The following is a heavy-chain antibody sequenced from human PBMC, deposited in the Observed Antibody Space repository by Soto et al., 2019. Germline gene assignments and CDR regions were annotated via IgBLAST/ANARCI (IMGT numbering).Heavy chain of an antibody. CDR3: ARAQTYCSGGSCFPYYFDY. CDR1: GGSISSGGYS. J-gene: IGHJ4*02. CDR2: IYHSGST. V-gene: IGHV4-30-2*01. D-gene: IGHD2-15*01. Sequence: SETLSLTCAVSGGSISSGGYSWSWIRQPPGKGLEWIGYIYHSGSTYYNPSLKSRVTISVDRSKNQFSLKLSSVTAADTAVYYCARAQTYCSGGSCFPYYFDYWGQGTLVTVS.